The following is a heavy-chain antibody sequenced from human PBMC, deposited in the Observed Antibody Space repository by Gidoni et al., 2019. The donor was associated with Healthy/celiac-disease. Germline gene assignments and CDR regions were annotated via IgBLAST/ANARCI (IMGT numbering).Heavy chain of an antibody. CDR3: AKDLNYFDSSGYRY. D-gene: IGHD3-22*01. CDR1: GFTFKSSA. CDR2: INGRGDTT. V-gene: IGHV3-23*01. Sequence: EVQLLESGGGLVQPGGYLRLSCAVSGFTFKSSALGWVRQAPGKGLEWVSSINGRGDTTCNSCSVKGRVTISRYNSKNTQYLQMNNLRAEDTSIYYCAKDLNYFDSSGYRYWGQRTLVTVSS. J-gene: IGHJ4*02.